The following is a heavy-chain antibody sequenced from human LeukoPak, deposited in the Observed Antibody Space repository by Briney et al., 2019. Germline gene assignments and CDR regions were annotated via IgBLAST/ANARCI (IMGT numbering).Heavy chain of an antibody. Sequence: SDTLSLTCTVSGGSISSGDYYWSWIRQPPGKGLEWIGYIYYSGSTYYNPSLKSRVTISVDTSKNQFSLKLSSVTAADTAVYYCARGVVVITRYWYFDLWGRGTLVTVSS. D-gene: IGHD3-22*01. CDR2: IYYSGST. CDR3: ARGVVVITRYWYFDL. CDR1: GGSISSGDYY. J-gene: IGHJ2*01. V-gene: IGHV4-30-4*02.